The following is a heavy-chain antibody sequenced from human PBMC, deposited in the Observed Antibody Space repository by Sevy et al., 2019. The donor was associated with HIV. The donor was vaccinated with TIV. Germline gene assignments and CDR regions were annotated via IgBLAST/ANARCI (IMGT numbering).Heavy chain of an antibody. D-gene: IGHD1-1*01. CDR1: GGSISSYF. CDR3: ARDSTTRPRVLDY. CDR2: IYFTGNT. J-gene: IGHJ4*02. Sequence: SETLSLTCSVSGGSISSYFWTWVRQSPGKGLEWIGNIYFTGNTDYSTSLKSRVTLSLDTSKSQFSLTLKSVTAADTAIYCCARDSTTRPRVLDYWGQGTLVTVSS. V-gene: IGHV4-59*01.